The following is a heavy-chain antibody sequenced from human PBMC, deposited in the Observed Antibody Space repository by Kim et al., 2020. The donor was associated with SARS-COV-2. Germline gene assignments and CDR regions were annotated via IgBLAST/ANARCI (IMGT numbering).Heavy chain of an antibody. Sequence: GGSLRLSCAASTFTINKSGMHWVRQAPGKGLEWLALISHDGEKKNYGESVRGRFTVSRDNSRNTLYLQMDSLRVEDTAVYYCAKEGPWGEPDPWGQGTLVTVSS. V-gene: IGHV3-30*18. J-gene: IGHJ5*02. CDR3: AKEGPWGEPDP. CDR1: TFTINKSG. CDR2: ISHDGEKK. D-gene: IGHD3-10*01.